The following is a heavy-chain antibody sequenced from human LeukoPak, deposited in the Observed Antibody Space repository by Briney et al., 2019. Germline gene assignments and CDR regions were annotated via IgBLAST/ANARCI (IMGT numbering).Heavy chain of an antibody. V-gene: IGHV4-59*01. D-gene: IGHD3-22*01. Sequence: SETLSLTCTVSGGSISSYYWSWIRQPPGKGLEWIGYIYYSGSTNYNPSLKSRVSMSVDTSKNQFSLTLSSVTAADTAVYYCARGQWLPVFDFWGQGTLVTVSS. CDR3: ARGQWLPVFDF. CDR2: IYYSGST. CDR1: GGSISSYY. J-gene: IGHJ4*02.